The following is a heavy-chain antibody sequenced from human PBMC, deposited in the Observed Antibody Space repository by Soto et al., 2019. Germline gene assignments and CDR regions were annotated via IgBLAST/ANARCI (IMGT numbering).Heavy chain of an antibody. D-gene: IGHD3-9*01. V-gene: IGHV4-59*08. CDR2: IYHSGST. CDR1: GGTISSFY. Sequence: SQTLRLTSTVSGGTISSFYWSWIRQPTGKGLEWIGYIYHSGSTNYNPSLKSRVTISVDTSKNQFSLKLSSVTAADTAVYYCARRYYDILTGYYRFDYWGQGTLVTVSS. CDR3: ARRYYDILTGYYRFDY. J-gene: IGHJ4*02.